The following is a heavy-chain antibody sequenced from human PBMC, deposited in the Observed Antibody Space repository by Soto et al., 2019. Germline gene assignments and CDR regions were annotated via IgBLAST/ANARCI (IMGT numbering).Heavy chain of an antibody. CDR1: GFTFSSYA. J-gene: IGHJ4*02. Sequence: PGGSLRLSCAASGFTFSSYAMSWVRQAPGKGLEWVSAISGSGGSTYYADSVKGRFTISRDNSKNTLYLQMNSLRAEDTAVYYCARDIVPFNYGGSGYHSFSDFWGQGSLVTVSS. CDR2: ISGSGGST. CDR3: ARDIVPFNYGGSGYHSFSDF. D-gene: IGHD3-22*01. V-gene: IGHV3-23*01.